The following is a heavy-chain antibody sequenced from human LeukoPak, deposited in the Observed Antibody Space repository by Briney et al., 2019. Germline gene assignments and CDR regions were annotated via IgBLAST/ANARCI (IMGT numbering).Heavy chain of an antibody. D-gene: IGHD3-10*01. Sequence: PGGSLRLSCAASGFTFTTYAMSWVRQAPGKGLEWVSSVSDTGDRTYYADSVKGRFTISRDNSKNTLYLHMESLRADDTAVYYCAQGGGSGFDSWGQGTLVTVSS. CDR1: GFTFTTYA. J-gene: IGHJ4*02. CDR3: AQGGGSGFDS. V-gene: IGHV3-23*01. CDR2: VSDTGDRT.